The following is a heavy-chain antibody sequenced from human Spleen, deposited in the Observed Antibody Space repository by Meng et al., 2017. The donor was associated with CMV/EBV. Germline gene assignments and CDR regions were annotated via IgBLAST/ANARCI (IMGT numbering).Heavy chain of an antibody. V-gene: IGHV1-3*04. J-gene: IGHJ3*01. D-gene: IGHD5-12*01. CDR3: ARGGVAPDALDL. Sequence: SCKASGYTFTSYPLHWVRQAPGQRLEWMGWINTGKIITKYSQKFQGRVTITMDTSASTAYMELTSLASEDTAVLYCARGGVAPDALDLWGQGTMVTVSS. CDR2: INTGKIIT. CDR1: GYTFTSYP.